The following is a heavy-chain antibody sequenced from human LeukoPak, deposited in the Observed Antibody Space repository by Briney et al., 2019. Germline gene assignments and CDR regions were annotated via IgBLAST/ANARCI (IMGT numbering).Heavy chain of an antibody. V-gene: IGHV3-30*02. D-gene: IGHD3-22*01. CDR2: IRYDGSNK. CDR3: AKDLYYYDSSGYSDY. J-gene: IGHJ4*02. CDR1: GFTFSSYG. Sequence: GGSLRLSCAASGFTFSSYGMHWVRQAPGKGLEWVAFIRYDGSNKYYADSVKGRFTISRDNSKNTLYLQMNSLRAEDTAVYYCAKDLYYYDSSGYSDYWGQGTLVTVSS.